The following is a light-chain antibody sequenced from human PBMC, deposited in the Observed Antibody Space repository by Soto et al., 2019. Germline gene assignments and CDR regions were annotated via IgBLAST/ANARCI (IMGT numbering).Light chain of an antibody. CDR1: QSVLYSSNNKNY. CDR2: WAS. CDR3: QQYFSTPQT. Sequence: DIVMTQSPDSLAVSLGERATINCKSSQSVLYSSNNKNYLAWYQRKPGQPPKLLIYWASTRESGVTDRFSGSGSGTDFTLTISSLQAEDVAVYYCQQYFSTPQTFGQGTKVEI. J-gene: IGKJ1*01. V-gene: IGKV4-1*01.